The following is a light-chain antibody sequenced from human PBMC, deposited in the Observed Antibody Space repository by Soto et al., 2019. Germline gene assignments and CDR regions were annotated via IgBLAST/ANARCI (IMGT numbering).Light chain of an antibody. Sequence: VLTQSPGTLSLSPGERATLSCWASQSITSNYLAWYQQKPGQPPRLLIFAASSRATGIPDRFIGSGSGTDFTLTISRLEPEDFAVYYCLQYSGLPKTFGQGTKVEIK. J-gene: IGKJ1*01. CDR1: QSITSNY. CDR2: AAS. CDR3: LQYSGLPKT. V-gene: IGKV3-20*01.